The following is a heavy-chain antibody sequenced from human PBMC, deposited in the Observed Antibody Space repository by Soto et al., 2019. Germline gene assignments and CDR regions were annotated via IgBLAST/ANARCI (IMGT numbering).Heavy chain of an antibody. J-gene: IGHJ4*02. CDR2: FDPEDGET. V-gene: IGHV1-24*01. CDR1: GYTLTELS. CDR3: ATPLAVAGTGVPIY. D-gene: IGHD6-19*01. Sequence: SVKVSCKVSGYTLTELSMHWVRQAPGKGLEWMGGFDPEDGETIYAQKFQGRVTMNEDTSTDTAYMELSSLRSEDTAVYYCATPLAVAGTGVPIYRGQGTLVTVS.